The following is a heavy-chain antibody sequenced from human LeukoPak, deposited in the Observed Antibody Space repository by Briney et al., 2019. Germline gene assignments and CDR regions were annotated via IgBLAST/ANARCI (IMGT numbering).Heavy chain of an antibody. CDR3: AKVREAFWGSSAYYYNFDY. CDR1: GFTLSSYG. V-gene: IGHV3-23*01. J-gene: IGHJ4*02. Sequence: GGSLRLSWAASGFTLSSYGMSWVRQAAGKRLEWVSSVSVGGGDTLYADSVRGRFTISRDNSKNTLYLQMNSLRAEDTAVYYCAKVREAFWGSSAYYYNFDYWGQGTLVTVSS. CDR2: VSVGGGDT. D-gene: IGHD3-16*01.